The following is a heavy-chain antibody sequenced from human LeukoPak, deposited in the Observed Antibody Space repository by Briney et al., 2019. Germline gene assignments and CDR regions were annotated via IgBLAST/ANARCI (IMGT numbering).Heavy chain of an antibody. CDR2: ISSSSGTI. J-gene: IGHJ4*02. Sequence: GGFLRLSCAASGFTFSSYSMNWVRQAPGKGLEWVSYISSSSGTIYYADPVKGRFTISRDNAKNSLYLQMNSLRDDDTAVYYCARERFGDFDYGGQGTLVTVSS. V-gene: IGHV3-48*02. CDR1: GFTFSSYS. D-gene: IGHD3-10*01. CDR3: ARERFGDFDY.